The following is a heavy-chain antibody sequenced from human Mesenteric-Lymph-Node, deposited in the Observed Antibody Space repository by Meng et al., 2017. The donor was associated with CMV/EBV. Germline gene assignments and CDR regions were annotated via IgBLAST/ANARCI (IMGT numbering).Heavy chain of an antibody. CDR1: GGTFSSYA. CDR3: ASQVTTVTLDAFDI. Sequence: ASVKVSCKASGGTFSSYAISWVRQAPGQGLEWMGIINPSGGSTSYAQKFQGRVTMTRDTSTSTVYMELSSLRSEDTAVYYCASQVTTVTLDAFDIWGQGTMVTVSS. D-gene: IGHD4-17*01. J-gene: IGHJ3*02. CDR2: INPSGGST. V-gene: IGHV1-46*01.